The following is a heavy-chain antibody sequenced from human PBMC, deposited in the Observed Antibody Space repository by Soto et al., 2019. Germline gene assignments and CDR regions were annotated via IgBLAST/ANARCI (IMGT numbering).Heavy chain of an antibody. CDR3: ARPHYGAYRDYGMDV. V-gene: IGHV5-51*01. J-gene: IGHJ6*02. D-gene: IGHD4-17*01. CDR2: IYPGDSDT. CDR1: GYSFTSYW. Sequence: RGESLKISCKGSGYSFTSYWIGWVRQMPGKGLEWMGIIYPGDSDTRYSPSFQGQVTISADKSISTAYLQWSSLKASDTAMYYCARPHYGAYRDYGMDVWGQGTTVTVSS.